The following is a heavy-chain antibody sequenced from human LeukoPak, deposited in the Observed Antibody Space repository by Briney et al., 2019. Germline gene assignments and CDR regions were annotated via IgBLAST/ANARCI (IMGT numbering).Heavy chain of an antibody. CDR3: ARGAEWDSAFDI. D-gene: IGHD1-26*01. Sequence: SETLSLTCAVSGGSISSGGYSWSWIRQPPGKGLEWIGYIYHSGSTYYNPSPKSRVTISVDRSKNQFSLKLSSVTAADTAVYYCARGAEWDSAFDIWGQGTMVTVSS. V-gene: IGHV4-30-2*01. CDR1: GGSISSGGYS. J-gene: IGHJ3*02. CDR2: IYHSGST.